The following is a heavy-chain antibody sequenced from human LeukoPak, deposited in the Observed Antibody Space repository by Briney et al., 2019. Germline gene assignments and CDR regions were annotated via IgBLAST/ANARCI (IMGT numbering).Heavy chain of an antibody. V-gene: IGHV4-30-4*02. CDR1: GGSISSGDYY. D-gene: IGHD3-10*01. CDR3: ARPRRELFYDAFDI. CDR2: IYYSGST. J-gene: IGHJ3*02. Sequence: SETLSLTCTVSGGSISSGDYYWSWIRQPPGKGLEWIGYIYYSGSTYYNPSLKSRVTISVDTSKNQFSLKLSSVTAADTAVYYCARPRRELFYDAFDIWGQGTMVTVSS.